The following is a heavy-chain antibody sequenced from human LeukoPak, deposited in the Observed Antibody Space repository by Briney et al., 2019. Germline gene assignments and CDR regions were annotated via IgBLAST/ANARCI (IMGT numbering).Heavy chain of an antibody. CDR1: GGSISSYY. D-gene: IGHD2-2*01. CDR3: ASMGYCSTNSCFPAGWFDP. Sequence: SETLSLTCTVSGGSISSYYWSWVGQPAGKGLEWIWHIYTSGSTNYNPSLKSRVTMSVDTSKNQFSLKLSSVTAADTAVYYCASMGYCSTNSCFPAGWFDPWGQGTLVTVSS. V-gene: IGHV4-4*07. J-gene: IGHJ5*02. CDR2: IYTSGST.